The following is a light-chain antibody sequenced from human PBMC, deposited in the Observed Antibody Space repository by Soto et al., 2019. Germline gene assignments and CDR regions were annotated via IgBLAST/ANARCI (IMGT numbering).Light chain of an antibody. J-gene: IGKJ1*01. CDR1: QSVSSIY. CDR2: GAS. V-gene: IGKV3-20*01. Sequence: EIVLTQSPGTLSLSPGERATLSCRASQSVSSIYLAWYQHKPGQAPRLLIYGASSRATGIPDRFSGSGSGTDFTLPISRLEPEDFAVYYCQQYGSSSWMFGRGTTVEIK. CDR3: QQYGSSSWM.